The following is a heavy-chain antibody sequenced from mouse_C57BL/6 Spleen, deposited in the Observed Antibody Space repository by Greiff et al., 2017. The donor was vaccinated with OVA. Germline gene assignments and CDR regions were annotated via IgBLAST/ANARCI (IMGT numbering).Heavy chain of an antibody. CDR2: INYDGSST. CDR1: GFTFSDYY. V-gene: IGHV5-16*01. CDR3: ARDDDSYWYFDV. J-gene: IGHJ1*03. Sequence: EVQLVESAGGLVQPGSSMKLSCTASGFTFSDYYMAWVRQVPEKGLEWVANINYDGSSTYYLDSLKSRFIISRDNAKNILYLQMSSLKSEDTATYYCARDDDSYWYFDVWGTGTTVTVSS. D-gene: IGHD2-4*01.